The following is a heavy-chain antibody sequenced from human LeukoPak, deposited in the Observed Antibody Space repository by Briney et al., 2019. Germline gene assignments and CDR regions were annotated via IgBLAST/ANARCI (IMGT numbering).Heavy chain of an antibody. Sequence: GGSLRLSCAASGFPLSGYSMNWVRQAPGKGLEWVSSTTGSTNYIYYADSVKGRFTISRDNAKNSLYLQMNSLRAEDTAVYYCARVGYCSSSTCRNYFDYWGQGTLVTVSS. CDR3: ARVGYCSSSTCRNYFDY. CDR1: GFPLSGYS. D-gene: IGHD2-2*01. V-gene: IGHV3-21*01. J-gene: IGHJ4*02. CDR2: TTGSTNYI.